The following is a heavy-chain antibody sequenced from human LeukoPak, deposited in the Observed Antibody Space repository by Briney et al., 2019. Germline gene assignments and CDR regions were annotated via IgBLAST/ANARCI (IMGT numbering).Heavy chain of an antibody. CDR3: ARDRYTVMVMGYYGMDV. CDR1: GFTFTSYE. CDR2: ISSGGSTI. D-gene: IGHD5-18*01. Sequence: GGSLRLSCAASGFTFTSYEMNWVRQSPGKGLEWVSYISSGGSTIYYADSVKGRFTISRDNAKNSLYLQMNSLRAEDTAVYYCARDRYTVMVMGYYGMDVWGKGTTVTVSS. J-gene: IGHJ6*04. V-gene: IGHV3-48*03.